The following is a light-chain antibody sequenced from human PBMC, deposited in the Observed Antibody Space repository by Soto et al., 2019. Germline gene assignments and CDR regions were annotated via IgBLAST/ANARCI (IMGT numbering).Light chain of an antibody. CDR3: QQANSFPLT. V-gene: IGKV1-12*01. CDR2: TGS. CDR1: QGISNW. Sequence: DIQMTQSPSSVSASVGDRVSITCRASQGISNWLAWYQQKPGRAPTLLIYTGSSLQSGVPSRFSGTGSGTDFTLTISSLQPEDVATYYCQQANSFPLTFVGGTKVEIK. J-gene: IGKJ4*01.